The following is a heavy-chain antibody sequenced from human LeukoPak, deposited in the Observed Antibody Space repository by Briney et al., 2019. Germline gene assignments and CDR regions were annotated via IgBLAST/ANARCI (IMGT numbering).Heavy chain of an antibody. D-gene: IGHD3-22*01. J-gene: IGHJ5*02. CDR1: GGSISSGDYF. CDR2: IYYSGCT. CDR3: ARDDYDSSAYSQVAWFDP. Sequence: PSETLSLTCTVSGGSISSGDYFWSWIRQPPGKGLEWIGYIYYSGCTSYNPSLKSRVAISVDTSKNQFSLKLSSVTAADTAVYYCARDDYDSSAYSQVAWFDPWGQGTLVTVSS. V-gene: IGHV4-30-4*01.